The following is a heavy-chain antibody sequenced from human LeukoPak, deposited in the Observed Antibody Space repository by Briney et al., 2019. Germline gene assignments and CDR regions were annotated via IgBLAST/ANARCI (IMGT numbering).Heavy chain of an antibody. Sequence: SETLSLTCAVYGGSFSGYYWSWIRQPAGKGLEWIGRIYTSGSTNYNPSLKSRVTISVDTSKNQFSLKLSSVTAADTAVYYCARETPPLGLVAAIDYWGQGTLVTVSS. J-gene: IGHJ4*02. D-gene: IGHD2-15*01. V-gene: IGHV4-4*07. CDR3: ARETPPLGLVAAIDY. CDR2: IYTSGST. CDR1: GGSFSGYY.